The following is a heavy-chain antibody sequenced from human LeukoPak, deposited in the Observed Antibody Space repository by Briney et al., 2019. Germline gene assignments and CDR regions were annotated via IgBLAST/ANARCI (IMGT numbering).Heavy chain of an antibody. CDR1: GGSVSSHSYY. Sequence: PSETLSLTCTVSGGSVSSHSYYWGWIRQPPGTGLEWIGSMHYIGSSYYNPSLKSRVTISIDTSKNQFSLNLSSVTAADTAVYYCARSDYCSSTSCERYYYYYMDVWGKGTTVTVSS. CDR2: MHYIGSS. CDR3: ARSDYCSSTSCERYYYYYMDV. V-gene: IGHV4-39*01. D-gene: IGHD2-2*01. J-gene: IGHJ6*03.